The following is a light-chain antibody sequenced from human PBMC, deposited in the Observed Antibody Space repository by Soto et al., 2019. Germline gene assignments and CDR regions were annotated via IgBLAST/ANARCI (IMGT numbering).Light chain of an antibody. J-gene: IGLJ2*01. CDR3: KVWDSSSDHVV. CDR2: DDS. CDR1: NIGSKS. Sequence: SYQLTQPPSVSVAPGQTYRITCGGNNIGSKSVHSYQQKPGQAPVLVVYDDSDRPSGIPERFSGSNYGNTATLTISRVEAGDEADYYCKVWDSSSDHVVFGGGTKVTVL. V-gene: IGLV3-21*02.